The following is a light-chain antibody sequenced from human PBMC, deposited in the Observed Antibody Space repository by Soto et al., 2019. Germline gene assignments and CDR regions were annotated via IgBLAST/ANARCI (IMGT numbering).Light chain of an antibody. CDR3: QQSYGTPIT. CDR1: QGIKNW. J-gene: IGKJ5*01. Sequence: DIQMTQSPSYVSASVGDRVTITCRASQGIKNWLAWYQQKPGKAPKLLIYDASSLESEVPSRFSGSGSGTDFTLTITSLQPEDFATYYCQQSYGTPITFGQGTRLEIK. CDR2: DAS. V-gene: IGKV1-12*01.